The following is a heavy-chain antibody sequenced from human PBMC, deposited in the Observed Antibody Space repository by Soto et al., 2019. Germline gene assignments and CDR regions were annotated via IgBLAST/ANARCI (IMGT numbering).Heavy chain of an antibody. CDR2: IYYSGST. V-gene: IGHV4-59*01. CDR1: GGSISSYY. D-gene: IGHD5-12*01. Sequence: SETLSLTCTVSGGSISSYYWSWIRQPPGKGLEWIGYIYYSGSTNYNPSLKSRVTISVDTSKNQFSLKMSSVTAADTAVYYCARIYSGYDSFDYWGQGTLVTVSS. CDR3: ARIYSGYDSFDY. J-gene: IGHJ4*02.